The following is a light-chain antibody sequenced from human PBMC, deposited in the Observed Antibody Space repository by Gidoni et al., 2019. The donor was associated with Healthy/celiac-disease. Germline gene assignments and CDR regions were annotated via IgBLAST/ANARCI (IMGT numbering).Light chain of an antibody. Sequence: QSVLTQPPSGPGTPGQGVTRSSSGSSSNIGIHYVYVYQQLPGTAPKLLIYRNNHRPSGVPDRFSGSKSGTAAALAISGLLSEDEADDYCAAWDDSLSGRVFGGGTKLTVL. J-gene: IGLJ3*02. CDR2: RNN. V-gene: IGLV1-47*01. CDR3: AAWDDSLSGRV. CDR1: SSNIGIHY.